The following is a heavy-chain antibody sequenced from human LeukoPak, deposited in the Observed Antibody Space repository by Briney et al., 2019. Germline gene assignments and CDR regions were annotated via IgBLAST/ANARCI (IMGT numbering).Heavy chain of an antibody. CDR1: GFTFTSYW. J-gene: IGHJ4*02. CDR3: ARGGFSFGN. D-gene: IGHD5-18*01. V-gene: IGHV3-7*04. CDR2: IKQDGSDK. Sequence: PGGSLRLSCAASGFTFTSYWMSWVRQAPGKGLECVAKIKQDGSDKLYVDSVKGRFTISRDSAKNSLYLQMNSLRAEDTAVYYCARGGFSFGNWGPGTLVTVSS.